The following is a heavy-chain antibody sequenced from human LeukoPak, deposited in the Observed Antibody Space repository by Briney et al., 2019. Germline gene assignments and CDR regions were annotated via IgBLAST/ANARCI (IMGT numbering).Heavy chain of an antibody. J-gene: IGHJ5*02. CDR1: GGTFSSYA. V-gene: IGHV1-69*06. D-gene: IGHD2-15*01. Sequence: GASVKVSCKASGGTFSSYAISWVRQAPGQGLEWMGGIIPIFGTANYAQKFQGRVTITADKSTSTAYMELSSLRSEDTAVYYCARTNSGGSWYWFDPWGQGTLVTVSS. CDR2: IIPIFGTA. CDR3: ARTNSGGSWYWFDP.